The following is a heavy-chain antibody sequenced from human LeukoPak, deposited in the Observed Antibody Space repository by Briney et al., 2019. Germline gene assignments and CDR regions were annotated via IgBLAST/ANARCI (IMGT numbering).Heavy chain of an antibody. Sequence: PGGSLRLSCAASGFTVSSKYMSWVRQAPGKGLEWVSVIYSGGSTYYADSVKGRFTISRDNSKNTLYMQMNSLRAEDTAVYYCAKDYGYYSSYYYGMDVWGQGTTVTVSS. CDR3: AKDYGYYSSYYYGMDV. CDR1: GFTVSSKY. J-gene: IGHJ6*02. CDR2: IYSGGST. D-gene: IGHD4-11*01. V-gene: IGHV3-53*05.